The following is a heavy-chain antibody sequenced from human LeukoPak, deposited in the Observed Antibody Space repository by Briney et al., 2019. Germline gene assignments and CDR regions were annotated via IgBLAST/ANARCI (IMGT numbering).Heavy chain of an antibody. CDR2: IRSKAYGGTT. CDR3: TRVACCSCTRRYYYYYYGMDV. Sequence: GGSLRLSCTASGFTFGDYAMSWVRQAPGKGLEWVGFIRSKAYGGTTEYAASVKGRFTISRDDSKSIAYLQMNSLKTEDTAVYYCTRVACCSCTRRYYYYYYGMDVWGQGTTVTVSS. D-gene: IGHD2-2*01. CDR1: GFTFGDYA. J-gene: IGHJ6*02. V-gene: IGHV3-49*04.